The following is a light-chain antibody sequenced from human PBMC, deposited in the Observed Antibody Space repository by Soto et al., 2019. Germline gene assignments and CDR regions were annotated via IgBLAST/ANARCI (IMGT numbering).Light chain of an antibody. J-gene: IGKJ4*01. CDR2: GTS. V-gene: IGKV1-39*01. Sequence: DIQITQSPSSLSASVGDRVTITCRASQSIDNYLNLYQHKPGEAPKLLIYGTSTLQTGVPLRFSGSGSGTDFTLTISSLQAEDFATYFCQESYTSPAVSFGGGTKVDIK. CDR1: QSIDNY. CDR3: QESYTSPAVS.